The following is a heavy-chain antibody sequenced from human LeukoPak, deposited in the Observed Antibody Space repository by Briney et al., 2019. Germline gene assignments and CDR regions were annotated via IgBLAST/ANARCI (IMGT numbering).Heavy chain of an antibody. CDR1: GFTFSSYW. D-gene: IGHD3-22*01. CDR2: IKQDGSEK. V-gene: IGHV3-7*03. J-gene: IGHJ3*02. Sequence: TGGSLRLSCAASGFTFSSYWMSWVRQAPGKGLEWVANIKQDGSEKYYVDSVKGRFTISRDNAKNSLYLQMNSLRAEDSALYYCAKDVSPFSGSDAFDIWGQGTMVTVSS. CDR3: AKDVSPFSGSDAFDI.